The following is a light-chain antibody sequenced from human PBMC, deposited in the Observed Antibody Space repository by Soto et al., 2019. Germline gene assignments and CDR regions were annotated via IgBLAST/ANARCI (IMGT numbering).Light chain of an antibody. CDR1: QSIGKH. CDR2: ASP. V-gene: IGKV1-39*01. CDR3: QQGYTSPIT. Sequence: DIQMTQSPSSLSASVGDRVPITCRASQSIGKHLNWYQQKPGKAPKFLIYASPSLQSGVPSRFSGSGSGTDFTLTINNLQPEDFATYYCQQGYTSPITFGQGTQLEIK. J-gene: IGKJ5*01.